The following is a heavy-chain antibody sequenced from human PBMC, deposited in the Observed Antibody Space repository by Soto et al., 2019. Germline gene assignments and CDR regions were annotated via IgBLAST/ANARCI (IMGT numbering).Heavy chain of an antibody. CDR3: AREGSYSAYNFAHGIQLWSFDF. V-gene: IGHV4-4*07. J-gene: IGHJ4*02. Sequence: PSETLSLTCTVYGGYINTFYWSWVRQPVGKGLEWIGRIFSSGSTSFNPSLESRVAMSVDTSKNHFSLNLSSVTAADMAVYYCAREGSYSAYNFAHGIQLWSFDFWGQGALVTVSS. D-gene: IGHD5-12*01. CDR1: GGYINTFY. CDR2: IFSSGST.